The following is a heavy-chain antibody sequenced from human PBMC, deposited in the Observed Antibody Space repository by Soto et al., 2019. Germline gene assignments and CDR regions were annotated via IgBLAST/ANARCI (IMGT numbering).Heavy chain of an antibody. J-gene: IGHJ3*02. Sequence: QLQLQESGPGLVKPSETLSLTCTVSGGSISSSSYYWGWIRQPPGKGLEWIGSIYYSGSTYYNPSLKSRVTISVDTSKNQFSLKLSSVTAADTAVYYCARHQSGPGKGDAFDIWGQGTMVTVSS. CDR3: ARHQSGPGKGDAFDI. CDR2: IYYSGST. CDR1: GGSISSSSYY. V-gene: IGHV4-39*01. D-gene: IGHD1-26*01.